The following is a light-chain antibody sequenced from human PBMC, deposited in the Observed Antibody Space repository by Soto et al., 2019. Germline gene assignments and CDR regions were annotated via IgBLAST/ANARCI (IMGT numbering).Light chain of an antibody. CDR2: CAS. CDR1: PSVSDGY. Sequence: VLPQSPATLSLSPGERATLSCRASPSVSDGYLAWYQQKPGQAPRLLILCASSRAAGIPDRFSGRASGTDFTPTISSLEPEDFAESYCQQYGSSTRNFGQGTNLEIK. J-gene: IGKJ2*01. V-gene: IGKV3-20*01. CDR3: QQYGSSTRN.